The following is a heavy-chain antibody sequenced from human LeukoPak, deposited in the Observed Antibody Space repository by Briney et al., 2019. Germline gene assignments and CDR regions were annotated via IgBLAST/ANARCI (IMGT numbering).Heavy chain of an antibody. CDR2: IGSSSNYI. CDR3: ARDRLGITDDW. CDR1: GFSFSSYS. D-gene: IGHD6-19*01. Sequence: GGSLRLSCAASGFSFSSYSMNWARQAPGKGPEWVSSIGSSSNYIYYADSVKGRFTVSRDNAKNSLYLQMNSLRAEDTAVYYCARDRLGITDDWWGQGTLVTVSS. J-gene: IGHJ4*02. V-gene: IGHV3-21*01.